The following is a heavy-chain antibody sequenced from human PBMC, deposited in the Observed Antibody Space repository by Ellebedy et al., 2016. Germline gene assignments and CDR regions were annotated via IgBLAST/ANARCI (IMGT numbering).Heavy chain of an antibody. V-gene: IGHV3-11*04. CDR1: GFTFSDYY. D-gene: IGHD3-16*01. Sequence: GESLKISXAASGFTFSDYYMSWIRQAPGKGLEWVSYISSSGITIYYADSVKGRFTISRDNAKNSLFLQMNSLRAEDTAVYYCARGVGGTSLNWFDPWGQGTLVTVSS. CDR2: ISSSGITI. CDR3: ARGVGGTSLNWFDP. J-gene: IGHJ5*02.